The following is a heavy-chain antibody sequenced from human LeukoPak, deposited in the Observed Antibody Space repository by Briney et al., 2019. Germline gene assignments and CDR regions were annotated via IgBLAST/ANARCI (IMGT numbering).Heavy chain of an antibody. CDR3: ARGRGYCSSTSCYSFSWFDP. V-gene: IGHV4-39*01. CDR2: IYYSGST. J-gene: IGHJ5*02. D-gene: IGHD2-2*01. Sequence: PSETLSLTCTVSGGSISSSSYYWGWIRQPPGKGLEWIGSIYYSGSTYYNPSLKSRVTISVDTSKNQFSLKLSSVTAADTAVYYCARGRGYCSSTSCYSFSWFDPWGQGTLVTVSS. CDR1: GGSISSSSYY.